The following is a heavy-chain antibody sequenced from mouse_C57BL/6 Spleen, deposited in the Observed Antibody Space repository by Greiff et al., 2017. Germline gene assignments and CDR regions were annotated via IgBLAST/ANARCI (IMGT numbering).Heavy chain of an antibody. CDR1: GYTFTSYW. CDR2: IYPSDSET. D-gene: IGHD1-1*01. V-gene: IGHV1-61*01. Sequence: QVQLQQPGAELVRPGSSVKLSCKASGYTFTSYWMDWVKQRPGQGLEWIGNIYPSDSETHYNQKFKDKATLTVDKSSSTAYMQLSSLTSEDSAVYYCARRGISYYGSSSMDYWGQGTSVTVSS. CDR3: ARRGISYYGSSSMDY. J-gene: IGHJ4*01.